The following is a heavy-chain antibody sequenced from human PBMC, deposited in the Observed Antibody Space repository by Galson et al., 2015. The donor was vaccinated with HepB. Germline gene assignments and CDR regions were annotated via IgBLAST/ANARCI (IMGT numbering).Heavy chain of an antibody. CDR3: ARVSIKDYYDSSGYYANERQVKYYFDY. J-gene: IGHJ4*02. Sequence: HPGKGLEWIGYIYYSGSTYYNPSLKSRVTISVDTSKNQFSLKLSSVTAADTAVYYCARVSIKDYYDSSGYYANERQVKYYFDYWGQGTLVTVSS. CDR2: IYYSGST. D-gene: IGHD3-22*01. V-gene: IGHV4-31*02.